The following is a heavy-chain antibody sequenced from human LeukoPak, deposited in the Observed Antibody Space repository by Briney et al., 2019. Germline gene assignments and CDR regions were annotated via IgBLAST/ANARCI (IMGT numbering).Heavy chain of an antibody. V-gene: IGHV3-23*01. CDR1: GFTFSSSA. Sequence: GGSLRLSCIASGFTFSSSAMSWVRQAPGKGLEWVSDINGSGGRTYYADSVKGRFTISRDNSKSTLLLQMNSLRAEDTAVYYCAKGSGSFWFDPWGQGTLVTVSS. J-gene: IGHJ5*02. CDR3: AKGSGSFWFDP. D-gene: IGHD3-10*01. CDR2: INGSGGRT.